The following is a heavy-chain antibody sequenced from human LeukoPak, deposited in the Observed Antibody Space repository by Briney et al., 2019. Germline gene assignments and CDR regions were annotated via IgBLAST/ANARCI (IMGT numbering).Heavy chain of an antibody. V-gene: IGHV4-39*01. CDR3: AGIYCSGGSCYLRY. D-gene: IGHD2-15*01. J-gene: IGHJ4*02. CDR1: GGSVSSSSYY. Sequence: SETLSLTCTVSGGSVSSSSYYWGWIRQPPGKGLECIGNMYYSGSTYYNPSLKSRVTISVGTSKNQFSLKLSSVTAADTAVYYCAGIYCSGGSCYLRYWGQGTLVTVSS. CDR2: MYYSGST.